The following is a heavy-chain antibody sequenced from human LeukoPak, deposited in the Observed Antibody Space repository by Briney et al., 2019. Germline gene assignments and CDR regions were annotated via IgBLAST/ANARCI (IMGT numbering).Heavy chain of an antibody. D-gene: IGHD2-15*01. Sequence: GASVKVSCKASGGTFHSYIVTWVRQAPGQGLEWMGGIVPIIGTANYAQKFQGRVTITADDSTSTAYMELRSLRSEDTVIYYCARDQRPSCLGGICYSGDYWGQGTLVTVTS. CDR3: ARDQRPSCLGGICYSGDY. CDR1: GGTFHSYI. J-gene: IGHJ4*02. CDR2: IVPIIGTA. V-gene: IGHV1-69*13.